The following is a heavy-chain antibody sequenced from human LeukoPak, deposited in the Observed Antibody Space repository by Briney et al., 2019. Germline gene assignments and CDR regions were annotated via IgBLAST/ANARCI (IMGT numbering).Heavy chain of an antibody. CDR2: ISSSGSTI. CDR1: GCTFSSYE. Sequence: GGALRLSCAAPGCTFSSYEMNWLGQAPGEGLEWVSYISSSGSTIYYADSVKGRFTIPRDNAKNSLYLQMNSLRAEDTAVYYCAELGITMIGGVWGKGTTVTISS. CDR3: AELGITMIGGV. V-gene: IGHV3-48*03. J-gene: IGHJ6*04. D-gene: IGHD3-10*02.